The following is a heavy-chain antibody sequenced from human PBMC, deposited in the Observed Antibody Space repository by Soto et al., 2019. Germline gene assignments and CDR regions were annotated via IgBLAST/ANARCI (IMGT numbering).Heavy chain of an antibody. Sequence: EVQLLESGGGLVQPGGSLRLSCAASGFTFSSYAMSWVRQAPGKGLEWVSAISGSGGSTYYADSVKGRFTISRDNSRNTRYLQMNSLRAEDTAVYYCAKGRSYGSGSSDFDYWGQGTLVTVSS. V-gene: IGHV3-23*01. CDR1: GFTFSSYA. D-gene: IGHD3-10*01. CDR2: ISGSGGST. J-gene: IGHJ4*02. CDR3: AKGRSYGSGSSDFDY.